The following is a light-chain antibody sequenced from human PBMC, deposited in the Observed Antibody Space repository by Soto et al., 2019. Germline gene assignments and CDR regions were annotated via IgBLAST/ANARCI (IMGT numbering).Light chain of an antibody. J-gene: IGKJ1*01. CDR2: LGS. V-gene: IGKV2-28*01. CDR1: QSLLHSNGYNY. CDR3: MQALQAPPT. Sequence: DIVMTQSPLSLPVTPGEPASISCRSSQSLLHSNGYNYLDWYLQKPGQSPQLLIYLGSNRASGVPDRFSGSGSGTDFTLKISRVEAEDVGLYHCMQALQAPPTFGQGTKVDIK.